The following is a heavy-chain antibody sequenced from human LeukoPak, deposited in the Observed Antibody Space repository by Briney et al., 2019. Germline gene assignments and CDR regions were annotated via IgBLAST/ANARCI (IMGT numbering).Heavy chain of an antibody. V-gene: IGHV3-30*02. CDR3: ARVFDILTGYYPAYFDY. D-gene: IGHD3-9*01. CDR1: GFTFSSSG. CDR2: IRYDGSEK. J-gene: IGHJ4*02. Sequence: GGSLRLSCAASGFTFSSSGMHWVRQTPGKGLEWVAFIRYDGSEKSYADSVKGRFTISGDNSKNTVHLQINSLRAEDTAVYYCARVFDILTGYYPAYFDYWGQGTLVTVSS.